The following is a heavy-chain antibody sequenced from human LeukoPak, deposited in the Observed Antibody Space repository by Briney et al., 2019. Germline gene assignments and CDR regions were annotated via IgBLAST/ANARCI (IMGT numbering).Heavy chain of an antibody. CDR2: ISAYNGKT. J-gene: IGHJ3*02. Sequence: ASVKVSCKASGYTFTRYGISWVRQAPGQGGEGMGWISAYNGKTNYVQKLQGGVTMTTDTSTRTAYMALRSLRSEDTAVYYCAREWRGYDYVWGSYDAFDIWGQGTMVTVSS. CDR1: GYTFTRYG. CDR3: AREWRGYDYVWGSYDAFDI. V-gene: IGHV1-18*01. D-gene: IGHD3-16*01.